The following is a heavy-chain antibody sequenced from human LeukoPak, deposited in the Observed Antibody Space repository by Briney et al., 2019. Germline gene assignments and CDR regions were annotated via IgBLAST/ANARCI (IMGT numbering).Heavy chain of an antibody. D-gene: IGHD3-22*01. CDR2: IWYDGSNK. CDR1: GFTFSSYG. J-gene: IGHJ4*01. V-gene: IGHV3-33*01. Sequence: GRSLRLSCAASGFTFSSYGMHWVRQAPGKGLEWVAVIWYDGSNKYYADSVKGRFTISRDNSKNTLYLQMNSLRAEDTAVYYCARDKGYDSSGYYGYWGQEPWSPSPQ. CDR3: ARDKGYDSSGYYGY.